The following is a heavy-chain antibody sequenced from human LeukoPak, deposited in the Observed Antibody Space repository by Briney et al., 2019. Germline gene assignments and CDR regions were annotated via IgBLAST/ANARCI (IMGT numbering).Heavy chain of an antibody. CDR2: MYHSGSA. D-gene: IGHD3-3*01. CDR3: ARSYDTNFDY. J-gene: IGHJ4*02. V-gene: IGHV4-59*01. CDR1: GGSFSSFY. Sequence: SETLSLTCSVSGGSFSSFYWSWIRQPPGKGLEWIGSMYHSGSANYNPSLKSRVTISVDRSKNQFSLKLSSVAAADTAVYYCARSYDTNFDYWGQGTLVTVSS.